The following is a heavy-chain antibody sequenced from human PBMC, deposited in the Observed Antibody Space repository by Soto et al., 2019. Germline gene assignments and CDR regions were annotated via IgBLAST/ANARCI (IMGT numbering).Heavy chain of an antibody. V-gene: IGHV3-30*18. J-gene: IGHJ6*01. CDR1: GFIFSSYG. CDR3: AKDQSGYDHYAMDV. Sequence: QVQLVESGGGVVQPGRSLRLSCAASGFIFSSYGMHWVRQAPGKGLEWVAVISYDGINKNHADSVKGRFTIPRDNSKNTLHLQMNSLRAEDTAVYYCAKDQSGYDHYAMDVWGQGTAVTVSS. D-gene: IGHD3-3*01. CDR2: ISYDGINK.